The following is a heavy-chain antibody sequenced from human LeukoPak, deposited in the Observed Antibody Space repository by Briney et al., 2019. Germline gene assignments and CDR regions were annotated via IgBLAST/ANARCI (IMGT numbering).Heavy chain of an antibody. J-gene: IGHJ4*02. CDR2: IYYSGST. V-gene: IGHV4-39*07. Sequence: PSETLSLTCTVSGGSISSSSYYWGWIRQPPGKGLEWIGSIYYSGSTYYNPSLKSRVTISVDTSKNQFSLQLNSVTPEDTAVYYCARGPSGYHNTGGQGTLVTVSP. CDR1: GGSISSSSYY. D-gene: IGHD5-12*01. CDR3: ARGPSGYHNT.